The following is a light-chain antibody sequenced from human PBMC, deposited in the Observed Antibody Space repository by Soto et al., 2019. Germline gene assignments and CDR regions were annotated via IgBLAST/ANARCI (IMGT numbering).Light chain of an antibody. CDR2: DAS. CDR1: QSVSNY. J-gene: IGKJ4*01. Sequence: EIVLTQSPATLSLCPGERATLSCRASQSVSNYLAWYQHKPGQAPRLLIYDASNRATGIPARFSGSGSGTDFTLTISSLEPEDFAVYYCQQRSNWPPLTFGGGTKVDI. CDR3: QQRSNWPPLT. V-gene: IGKV3-11*01.